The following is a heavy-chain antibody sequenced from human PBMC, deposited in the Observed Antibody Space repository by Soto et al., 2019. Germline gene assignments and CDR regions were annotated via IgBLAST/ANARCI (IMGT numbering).Heavy chain of an antibody. D-gene: IGHD1-7*01. CDR3: AKDRRAGGNYGLYSDF. V-gene: IGHV3-23*01. CDR1: GFTFSSYG. Sequence: EVQLLESGGGLVQPGGSLRLSCAASGFTFSSYGMTWVRQAPGKGLEWVSFSSATGAGTYYAYSVKGRFTISRDNSKNTLYLQMTSLRADDTAVYYCAKDRRAGGNYGLYSDFWGQGALVIVSS. CDR2: SSATGAGT. J-gene: IGHJ4*02.